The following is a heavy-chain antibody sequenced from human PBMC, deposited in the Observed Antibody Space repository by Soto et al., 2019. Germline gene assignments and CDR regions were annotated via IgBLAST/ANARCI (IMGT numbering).Heavy chain of an antibody. Sequence: QLGGSLRLSCAASGFTFSSYGMHWVRQAPGKGLEWVAVIWYDGSNKYYADSVKGRFTISRDNSKNTLYLQMNSLRAEDTAVYYCAREVGAGYGSGSYLIYYYGMDVWGQGTTVTVSS. J-gene: IGHJ6*02. V-gene: IGHV3-33*01. D-gene: IGHD3-10*01. CDR1: GFTFSSYG. CDR2: IWYDGSNK. CDR3: AREVGAGYGSGSYLIYYYGMDV.